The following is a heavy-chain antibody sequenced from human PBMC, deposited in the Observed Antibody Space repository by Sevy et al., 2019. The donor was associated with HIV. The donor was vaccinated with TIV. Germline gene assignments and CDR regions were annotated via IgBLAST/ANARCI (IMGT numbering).Heavy chain of an antibody. Sequence: GGSLRLSCAASGFSFSSYNMKWVRQAPGKGLEWVSYISTTSTTTYYADSVKGRFTISRDNAKNSLYLQMSSLRVEDTAVYYCARGYSEFDSWGQGTLVTVSS. CDR2: ISTTSTTT. CDR1: GFSFSSYN. CDR3: ARGYSEFDS. V-gene: IGHV3-48*01. J-gene: IGHJ4*02. D-gene: IGHD1-1*01.